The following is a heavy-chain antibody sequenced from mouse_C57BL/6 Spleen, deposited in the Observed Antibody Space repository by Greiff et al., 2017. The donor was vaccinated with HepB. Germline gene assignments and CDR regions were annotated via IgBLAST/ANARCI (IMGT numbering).Heavy chain of an antibody. V-gene: IGHV1-4*01. J-gene: IGHJ3*01. CDR1: GYTFTSYT. Sequence: ESGAELARPGASVKMSCKASGYTFTSYTMHWVKQRPGQGLEWIGYINPSSGYTKYNQKFKDKATLTADKSSSTAYMQLSSLTSEDSAVYYCAIYDGYQFAYWGQGTLVTVSA. CDR2: INPSSGYT. D-gene: IGHD2-3*01. CDR3: AIYDGYQFAY.